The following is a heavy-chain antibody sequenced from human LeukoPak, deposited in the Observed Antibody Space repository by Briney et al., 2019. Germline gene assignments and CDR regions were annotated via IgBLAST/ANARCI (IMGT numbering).Heavy chain of an antibody. D-gene: IGHD6-19*01. CDR3: ARDSRWLLDY. V-gene: IGHV3-7*03. J-gene: IGHJ4*02. CDR2: IKEDGGVE. Sequence: GALRLSCTASGFTFSSHWMTWVRQPPGKGLGWVANIKEDGGVEYYVDSVKGRFTISRDNTKNALYLQMNNLRADDTAVYFCARDSRWLLDYWGQGTLITVSS. CDR1: GFTFSSHW.